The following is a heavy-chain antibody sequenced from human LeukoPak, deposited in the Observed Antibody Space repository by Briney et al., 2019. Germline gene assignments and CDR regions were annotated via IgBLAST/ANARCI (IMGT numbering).Heavy chain of an antibody. CDR2: INHGGST. V-gene: IGHV4-34*01. CDR1: GGSFSGYF. Sequence: PSETLSLTCAVYGGSFSGYFWSWIRQPPGKGLEWIGEINHGGSTNYNPSLKSRVTISVDTSKNQFSLKLSSVTAADTAVYYCARGSWYFDLWGRGTLVTVSS. CDR3: ARGSWYFDL. J-gene: IGHJ2*01.